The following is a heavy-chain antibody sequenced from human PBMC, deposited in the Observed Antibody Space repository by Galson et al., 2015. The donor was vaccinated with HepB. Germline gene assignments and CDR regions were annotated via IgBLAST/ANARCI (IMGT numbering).Heavy chain of an antibody. D-gene: IGHD5-18*01. J-gene: IGHJ4*02. V-gene: IGHV3-30*04. CDR2: ISYDGSNK. Sequence: SLRLSCAASGFTFSSYAMHWVRQAPGKGLEWVAVISYDGSNKYYADSVKGRFTISRDNSKNTLYLQMNSLRAEDTAVYYCARAYSYGYMEVDYWGQGTLVTVSS. CDR1: GFTFSSYA. CDR3: ARAYSYGYMEVDY.